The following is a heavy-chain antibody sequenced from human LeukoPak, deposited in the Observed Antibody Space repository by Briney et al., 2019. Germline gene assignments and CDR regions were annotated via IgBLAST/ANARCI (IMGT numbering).Heavy chain of an antibody. Sequence: PGGSLRLSCAASGFIVRSNYMSWVRQAPGKGLEWVSDVYSDGSTYYTDSVKGRFTISRDNSKNTLYLEMNSLRAEDTAVYYCARGGYDLWSEYHYNLDVWGQGTTVTVSS. J-gene: IGHJ6*02. CDR1: GFIVRSNY. V-gene: IGHV3-66*01. CDR2: VYSDGST. D-gene: IGHD3-3*01. CDR3: ARGGYDLWSEYHYNLDV.